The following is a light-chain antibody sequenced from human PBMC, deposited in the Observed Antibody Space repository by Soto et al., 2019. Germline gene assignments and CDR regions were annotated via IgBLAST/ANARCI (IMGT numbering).Light chain of an antibody. CDR3: GTWDGSLSAEV. J-gene: IGLJ3*02. V-gene: IGLV1-51*02. CDR1: SSDIGNNY. Sequence: QSVLTQPPSVSAAPGQKVTIPCSGSSSDIGNNYVSWYQHLPGTAPKLLIYENNRQPSGIPDRFSGSKSDTSATLGITGLQTGDEADYYCGTWDGSLSAEVFGGGTKLTVL. CDR2: ENN.